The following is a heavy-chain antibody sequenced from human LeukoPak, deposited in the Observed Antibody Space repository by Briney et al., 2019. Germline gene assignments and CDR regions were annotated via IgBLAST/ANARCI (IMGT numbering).Heavy chain of an antibody. CDR3: AKDQGFIAAAIFDY. D-gene: IGHD6-13*01. Sequence: PGGSLRLSCAASGFSYSTFAMSWVRQAPGKGLEWVSGIVGNGLPTYYADSVKGRFTISRDNSKNTLYLQMNSLRAEDTAVYYCAKDQGFIAAAIFDYWGQGTLVTVSS. V-gene: IGHV3-23*01. J-gene: IGHJ4*02. CDR1: GFSYSTFA. CDR2: IVGNGLPT.